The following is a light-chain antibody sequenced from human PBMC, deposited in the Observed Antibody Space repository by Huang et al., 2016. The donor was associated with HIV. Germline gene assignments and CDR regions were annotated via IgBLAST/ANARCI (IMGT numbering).Light chain of an antibody. CDR3: QQYKT. CDR2: KAY. CDR1: QSISNW. J-gene: IGKJ1*01. Sequence: DIQLTQSPSTLSASIGDRVTITCRASQSISNWLAWYQQKPGKAPRLLIYKAYNLETGVPSRFSGGGSGTEFTRTIGSLQPDDFATYYCQQYKTFGQGTKVEIK. V-gene: IGKV1-5*03.